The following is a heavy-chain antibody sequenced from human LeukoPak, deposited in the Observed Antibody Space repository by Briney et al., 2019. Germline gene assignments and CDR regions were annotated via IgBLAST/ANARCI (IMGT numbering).Heavy chain of an antibody. CDR3: ASSIVVRPALDY. CDR1: GFTFRSYW. D-gene: IGHD6-6*01. J-gene: IGHJ4*02. V-gene: IGHV3-74*01. CDR2: INGDGSST. Sequence: GGSLRLSCAASGFTFRSYWMHWVRQAPGKGLVWVSRINGDGSSTSYADSVKGRFTISKDNAKNTLYLQMNSLRVEDTAVYYCASSIVVRPALDYWGQGTLVTVSS.